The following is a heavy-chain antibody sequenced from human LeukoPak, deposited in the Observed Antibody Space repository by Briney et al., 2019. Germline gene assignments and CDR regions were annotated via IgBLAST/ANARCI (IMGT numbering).Heavy chain of an antibody. CDR3: ARLWPPGLEIWFGELLYTYYYYMDV. CDR2: INPNSGGT. CDR1: GYTFTGYY. Sequence: ASVKVSCKAFGYTFTGYYMHWVRQAPEHGLEWMGRINPNSGGTNSAQKLQGRITMTRDTSISAAYMELRSLRYDDTAVYYCARLWPPGLEIWFGELLYTYYYYMDVWGKGTTVTVSS. J-gene: IGHJ6*03. D-gene: IGHD3-10*01. V-gene: IGHV1-2*06.